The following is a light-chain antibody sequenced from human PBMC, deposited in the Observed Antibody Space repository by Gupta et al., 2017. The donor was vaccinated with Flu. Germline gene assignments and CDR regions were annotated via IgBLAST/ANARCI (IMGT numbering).Light chain of an antibody. J-gene: IGLJ1*01. V-gene: IGLV1-44*01. Sequence: QSALTQPPSASGTPGQRVSFSCSGSSSNIGSYTVDWYQQLPGTAPKLLIYDYTQRTSGVPDRFSGSRSGTSASLAISGLQSEGEAEYYCAVWDDSLNGHYVFGSGTKVTVL. CDR3: AVWDDSLNGHYV. CDR2: DYT. CDR1: SSNIGSYT.